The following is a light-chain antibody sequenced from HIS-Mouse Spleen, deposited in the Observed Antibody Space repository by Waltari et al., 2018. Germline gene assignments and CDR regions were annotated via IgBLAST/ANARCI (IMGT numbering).Light chain of an antibody. Sequence: SYELTQPPSVSVSLGQMARITCSGEALPKKYAYWYQQKPGQFPVLVIYKDSERPSGIPERFSGSSSGTIVTLTIRGVQAEDEADYYCLSADSSGTYVFGGGTKLTVL. V-gene: IGLV3-16*01. CDR3: LSADSSGTYV. CDR1: ALPKKY. J-gene: IGLJ2*01. CDR2: KDS.